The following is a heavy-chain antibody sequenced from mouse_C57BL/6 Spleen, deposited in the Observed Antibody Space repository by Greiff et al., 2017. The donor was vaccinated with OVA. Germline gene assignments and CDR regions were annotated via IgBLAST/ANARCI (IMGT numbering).Heavy chain of an antibody. J-gene: IGHJ2*01. CDR3: EKKGYYGFLDY. D-gene: IGHD1-1*01. CDR2: INPGSGGT. V-gene: IGHV1-54*01. Sequence: VQLQQSGAELVRPGTSVKVSCKASGYAFTNYLIEWVKQRPGQGLEWIGVINPGSGGTNYNEKFKGKATLTADKSSSTAYMQLSSLTSEDSAVYFCEKKGYYGFLDYGGQGTTLTVSS. CDR1: GYAFTNYL.